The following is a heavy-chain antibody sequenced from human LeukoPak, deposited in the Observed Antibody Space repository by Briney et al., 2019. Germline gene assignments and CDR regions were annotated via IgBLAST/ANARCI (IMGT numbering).Heavy chain of an antibody. V-gene: IGHV4-39*07. CDR2: IYYSGSN. CDR3: ARTYCSGGSCSIGGFDP. Sequence: SETLSLTCTVSGGFISSSSYYWGWIRQPPGKGLEWTGSIYYSGSNYYNPSLKSRVTISVDTSKNQFSLKLSPVTAADTAVYYCARTYCSGGSCSIGGFDPWGQGALVTVSS. D-gene: IGHD2-15*01. J-gene: IGHJ5*02. CDR1: GGFISSSSYY.